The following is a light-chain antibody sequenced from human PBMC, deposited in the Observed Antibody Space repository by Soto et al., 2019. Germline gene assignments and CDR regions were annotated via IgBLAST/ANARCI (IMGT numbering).Light chain of an antibody. CDR2: AAS. CDR3: QQLNGFPIT. CDR1: QDISGY. Sequence: DIQMTQSPSSLSASVGDRVTITCRASQDISGYLAWYQQKPGKAPKLLIYAASTLQSGVPSRFSGSGSGTDFTLTISSLQAEDFAAYYCQQLNGFPITFGQGTRLETK. V-gene: IGKV1-9*01. J-gene: IGKJ5*01.